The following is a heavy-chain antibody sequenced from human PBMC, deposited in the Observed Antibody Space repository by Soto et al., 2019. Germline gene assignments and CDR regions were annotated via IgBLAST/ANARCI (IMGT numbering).Heavy chain of an antibody. J-gene: IGHJ5*02. Sequence: SETLSLTCAVSGYSISSGYYWGWIRQPPGKGLEWIGSVHYSGSTYYNPSLKSRVTISIDTSKNQISLKLTSVTAADTAVYYCARVDDIVAVKWFDPWGQGTLVTVSS. V-gene: IGHV4-38-2*01. CDR3: ARVDDIVAVKWFDP. CDR2: VHYSGST. D-gene: IGHD2-2*01. CDR1: GYSISSGYY.